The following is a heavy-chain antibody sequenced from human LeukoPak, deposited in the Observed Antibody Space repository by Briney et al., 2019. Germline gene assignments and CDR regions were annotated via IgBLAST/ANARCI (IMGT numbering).Heavy chain of an antibody. D-gene: IGHD2-2*01. CDR3: ARAFLGYCSSTSCWNFDY. CDR1: GFTFSDYG. CDR2: ISGSGGST. J-gene: IGHJ4*02. V-gene: IGHV3-23*01. Sequence: GGSLRLSCAASGFTFSDYGMHWVRQAPGRGLEWVSAISGSGGSTYYADSVKGRFTISRYNSKNTLYLQMNSLRAEDTAVYYGARAFLGYCSSTSCWNFDYWGQGTLVTVSS.